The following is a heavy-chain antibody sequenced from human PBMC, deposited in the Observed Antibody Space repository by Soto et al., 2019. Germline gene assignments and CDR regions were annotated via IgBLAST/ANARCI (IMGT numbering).Heavy chain of an antibody. CDR1: GFTFSSYA. J-gene: IGHJ4*02. CDR3: AKDRAASSGWYKVSYYFDY. Sequence: PGGSLRLSCAASGFTFSSYAMSWVRQAPGKGLEWVSAISGSGGGTYYADSVKGRFTISRDNSKNTLYLQMNSLRAEDTAVYYCAKDRAASSGWYKVSYYFDYWGQGTLVTVSS. V-gene: IGHV3-23*01. CDR2: ISGSGGGT. D-gene: IGHD6-19*01.